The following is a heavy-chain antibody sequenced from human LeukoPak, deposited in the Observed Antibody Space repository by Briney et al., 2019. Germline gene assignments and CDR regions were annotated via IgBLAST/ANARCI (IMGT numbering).Heavy chain of an antibody. Sequence: GGSLRLSCAVSGYPFSTQSMSWVSQAPGMGLEWVSAISGSGGGTYYADSVKGRFTISRDNAKNTLYLLMNKLRAEDTAVYFCAKEDNSSFRYYFEYWGQGTLVTVSS. V-gene: IGHV3-23*01. D-gene: IGHD6-6*01. CDR1: GYPFSTQS. CDR3: AKEDNSSFRYYFEY. J-gene: IGHJ4*02. CDR2: ISGSGGGT.